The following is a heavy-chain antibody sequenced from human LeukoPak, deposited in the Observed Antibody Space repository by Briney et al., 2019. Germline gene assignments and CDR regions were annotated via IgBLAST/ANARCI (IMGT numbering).Heavy chain of an antibody. V-gene: IGHV1-69*02. D-gene: IGHD3-22*01. CDR1: GGTFGSHT. CDR3: AGLYYDNSGYFSWLDP. Sequence: GASVKVSCKASGGTFGSHTISWVRQAPGQGLEWVGRVIPVLGMATHAQSFQGRVTITADKSTSTAYMELSSLRSEDTAVYYCAGLYYDNSGYFSWLDPWGQGTLVTVSS. CDR2: VIPVLGMA. J-gene: IGHJ5*02.